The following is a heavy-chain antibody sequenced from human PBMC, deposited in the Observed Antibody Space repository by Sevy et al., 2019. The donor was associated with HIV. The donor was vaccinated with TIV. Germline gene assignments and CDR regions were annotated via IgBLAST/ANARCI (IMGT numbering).Heavy chain of an antibody. CDR3: ARSFLSDIAVAGDYYYYGMDV. Sequence: ASVKVSCKASGGTFSSYAISWVRQAPGQGLEWMGGIIPIFGTANYAQKFQGRVTITADESTSTAYMGLSSLRSEDTAVYYCARSFLSDIAVAGDYYYYGMDVWGQGTTVTVSS. D-gene: IGHD6-19*01. V-gene: IGHV1-69*13. CDR2: IIPIFGTA. J-gene: IGHJ6*02. CDR1: GGTFSSYA.